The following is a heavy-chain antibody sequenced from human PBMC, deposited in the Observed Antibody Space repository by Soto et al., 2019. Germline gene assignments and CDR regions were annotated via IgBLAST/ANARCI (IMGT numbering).Heavy chain of an antibody. V-gene: IGHV3-23*01. CDR2: ISGSGSNT. J-gene: IGHJ4*02. CDR3: AKDSNKYSSSLRGRYFDY. Sequence: GGSLRLSCAASGFTFSSYAMSWVRQAPGKGLEWVSDISGSGSNTFYADSVKGRFTISRDNSKNTLLLQMNSLGAEDTAVYCCAKDSNKYSSSLRGRYFDYWGQGIGVTVSS. D-gene: IGHD4-4*01. CDR1: GFTFSSYA.